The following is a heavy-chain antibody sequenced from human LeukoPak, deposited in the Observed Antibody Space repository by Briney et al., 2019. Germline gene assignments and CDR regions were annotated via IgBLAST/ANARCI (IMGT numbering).Heavy chain of an antibody. CDR2: ISSSGSTI. Sequence: GGSLRLSCAASGFTFSSDAMNWVRQAPGKGLEWVSYISSSGSTIYYADSVKGRFTISRDNAKNSLYLQMNSLRAEDTAVYYCAREAWGDGYNFNDYWGQGTLVTVSS. CDR1: GFTFSSDA. J-gene: IGHJ4*02. V-gene: IGHV3-48*03. D-gene: IGHD5-24*01. CDR3: AREAWGDGYNFNDY.